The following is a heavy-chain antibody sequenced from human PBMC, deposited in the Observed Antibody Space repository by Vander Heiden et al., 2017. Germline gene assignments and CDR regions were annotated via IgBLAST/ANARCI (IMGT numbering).Heavy chain of an antibody. V-gene: IGHV1-46*01. CDR2: INPSGGST. D-gene: IGHD6-19*01. CDR1: GYTFTSYY. CDR3: ARDRVGVGSGSHLQADY. Sequence: QVQLVQSGAEVKKPGASVKVSCKASGYTFTSYYMHWVRQAPGQGLEWMGIINPSGGSTSYAQKFQGRVTMTRDTSTSTVYMELSSLRSEDTAVYYCARDRVGVGSGSHLQADYWGQGTLVTVSS. J-gene: IGHJ4*02.